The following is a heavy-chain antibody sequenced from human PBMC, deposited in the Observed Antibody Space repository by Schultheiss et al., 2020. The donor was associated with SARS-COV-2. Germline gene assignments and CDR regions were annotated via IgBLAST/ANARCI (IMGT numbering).Heavy chain of an antibody. V-gene: IGHV4-34*01. J-gene: IGHJ4*02. CDR2: INHSGST. CDR3: ARVGTIFALDY. Sequence: SQTLSLTCAVYGGSFSGYYWIRQPPGKGLEWIGEINHSGSTNYNPSLKSRVTISVDRSKNQFSLKLSSVTAADTAVYYCARVGTIFALDYWGQGTLVTVSS. CDR1: GGSFSGYY. D-gene: IGHD3-3*01.